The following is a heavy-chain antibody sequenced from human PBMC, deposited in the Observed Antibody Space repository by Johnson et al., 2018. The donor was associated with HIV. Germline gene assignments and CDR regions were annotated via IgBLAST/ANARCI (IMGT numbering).Heavy chain of an antibody. CDR1: GITFSSYG. D-gene: IGHD6-13*01. V-gene: IGHV3-33*01. J-gene: IGHJ3*02. Sequence: QVQLVESGGGVVQPGRSLRLSCEASGITFSSYGMNWVRQAPGKGLEWVAVIWYDGSNKYYADSVKGRFTISRDNSKNTLYLQMNSLRVEDTAVYYCARDPGSSWTDAFDIWGQGTLVTVSS. CDR2: IWYDGSNK. CDR3: ARDPGSSWTDAFDI.